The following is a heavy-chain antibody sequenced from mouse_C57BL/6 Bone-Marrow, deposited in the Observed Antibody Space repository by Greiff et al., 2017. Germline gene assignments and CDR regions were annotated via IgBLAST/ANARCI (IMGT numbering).Heavy chain of an antibody. J-gene: IGHJ2*01. Sequence: QVQLQQPGAELVRPGSSVKLSCKASGYTFTSYWMHWVKQRPIQGLEWIGNIDPSDSEPHYNQKFKDKATLTVDKSSSTAYMQLSSLTSEDSAVYYCAREGITTVVDYWGQGTTLTVSS. D-gene: IGHD1-1*01. CDR3: AREGITTVVDY. CDR1: GYTFTSYW. V-gene: IGHV1-52*01. CDR2: IDPSDSEP.